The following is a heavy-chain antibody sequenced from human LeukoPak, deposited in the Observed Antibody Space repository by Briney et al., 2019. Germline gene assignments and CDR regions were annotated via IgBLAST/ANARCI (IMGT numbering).Heavy chain of an antibody. V-gene: IGHV3-30*18. J-gene: IGHJ4*02. Sequence: GGSLRLSCAASGFTFDNYGMHWVRQAPGKGLEWVAIISYDGSDKYYADSVKGRFTISRDNSKNTLYLQMNSLRAEDTAVYLCAKRDTSGSYYFDYWGQGTLVTVSS. CDR2: ISYDGSDK. CDR3: AKRDTSGSYYFDY. D-gene: IGHD3-22*01. CDR1: GFTFDNYG.